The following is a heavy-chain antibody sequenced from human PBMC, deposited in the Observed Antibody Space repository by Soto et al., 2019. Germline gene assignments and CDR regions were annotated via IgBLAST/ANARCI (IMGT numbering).Heavy chain of an antibody. Sequence: QVRLQEWGPGLVKPSHTLSLKCSVSGGSITTGGRYWSWIRHLPGKGLEWIGDIYYSGNTYYNASLKSRVTISVEAAKNQFSLKLSSVTAADTAVYYCAQALVFTGGDGFDIWGQGRLVTVSS. CDR1: GGSITTGGRY. V-gene: IGHV4-31*02. J-gene: IGHJ3*02. CDR2: IYYSGNT. CDR3: AQALVFTGGDGFDI. D-gene: IGHD1-1*01.